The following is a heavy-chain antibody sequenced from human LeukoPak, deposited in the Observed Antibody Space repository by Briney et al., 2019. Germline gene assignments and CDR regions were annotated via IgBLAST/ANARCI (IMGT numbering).Heavy chain of an antibody. V-gene: IGHV3-30*03. J-gene: IGHJ4*02. CDR3: ARDRLSDSSGYYYFDY. D-gene: IGHD3-22*01. Sequence: GGSLRLSCAASGFTFSSYWMSWVRQAPGKGLEWVAVISYDGSNKYYADSVKGRFTISRDNSKNTLYLQMNSLRAEDTAVYYCARDRLSDSSGYYYFDYWGQGTLVTVSS. CDR1: GFTFSSYW. CDR2: ISYDGSNK.